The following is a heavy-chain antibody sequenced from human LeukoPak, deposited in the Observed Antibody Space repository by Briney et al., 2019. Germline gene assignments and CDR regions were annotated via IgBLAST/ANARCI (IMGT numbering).Heavy chain of an antibody. CDR1: GGSISSGGYY. D-gene: IGHD2-15*01. CDR3: ARGSKGGYCSGGSCLAFDI. CDR2: IYYSGST. V-gene: IGHV4-31*03. J-gene: IGHJ3*02. Sequence: TSETLSLTCTVSGGSISSGGYYWSWIRQHPGKGLEWIGYIYYSGSTYYNPSIKSRVTISVDTSKNQFSLKLSSVTAADTAVYYCARGSKGGYCSGGSCLAFDIWGQGTMVTVSS.